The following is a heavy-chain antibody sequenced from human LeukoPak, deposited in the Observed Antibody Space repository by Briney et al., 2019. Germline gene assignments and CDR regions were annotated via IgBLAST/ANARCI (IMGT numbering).Heavy chain of an antibody. V-gene: IGHV1-18*01. CDR1: GYTFTSYG. CDR3: ARNGGVGDDILTGYIHDYYYYMDV. Sequence: GASVKVSCKASGYTFTSYGISWVRQAPGQGLEWMGWISAYNGNTNYAQKLQGRVTMTTDTSTSTAYMELSSLRSEDTAVYYCARNGGVGDDILTGYIHDYYYYMDVWGKGTTVTVSS. CDR2: ISAYNGNT. J-gene: IGHJ6*03. D-gene: IGHD3-9*01.